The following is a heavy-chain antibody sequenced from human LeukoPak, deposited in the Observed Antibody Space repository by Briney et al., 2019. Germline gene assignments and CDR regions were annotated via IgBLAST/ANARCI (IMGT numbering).Heavy chain of an antibody. CDR1: GYTFTSYV. J-gene: IGHJ5*02. D-gene: IGHD1-26*01. Sequence: ASVKVSCKASGYTFTSYVMHWVRQAPGQRLEWMGWVNAGNGNTKYSQKFQGRVTITRDTSASTAYMELSSLRSEDTAVYYCARGIYSNWFDPWGQGTLVTVSS. CDR3: ARGIYSNWFDP. V-gene: IGHV1-3*01. CDR2: VNAGNGNT.